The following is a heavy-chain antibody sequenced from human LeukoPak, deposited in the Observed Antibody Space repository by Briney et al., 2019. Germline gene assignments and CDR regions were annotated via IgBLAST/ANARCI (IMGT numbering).Heavy chain of an antibody. V-gene: IGHV3-48*04. CDR2: ISSSGSTI. CDR3: AKADPTNPFDP. J-gene: IGHJ5*02. Sequence: PGGSLRLSCAASGFTFSSNAMSWVRQAPGKGLEWVSYISSSGSTIYYADSVKGRFTISRDNAKNSLYLQMNSLRAEDTAVYYCAKADPTNPFDPWGQGTLVTVSS. D-gene: IGHD2-8*01. CDR1: GFTFSSNA.